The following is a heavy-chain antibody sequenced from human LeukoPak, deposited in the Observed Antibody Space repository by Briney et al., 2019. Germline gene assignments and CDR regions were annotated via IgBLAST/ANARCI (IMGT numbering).Heavy chain of an antibody. V-gene: IGHV3-30*18. CDR3: AKDSRPFATVATLDFDY. J-gene: IGHJ4*02. D-gene: IGHD4-17*01. Sequence: PGGSLRLSCAASGFTFSSYGMHWVRQAPGKGLEWVAVISYDGSNKYYADSVKGRFTISRDNSKNTLYLQMNSLRAEDTAVYYCAKDSRPFATVATLDFDYWGQGTLVTVPS. CDR2: ISYDGSNK. CDR1: GFTFSSYG.